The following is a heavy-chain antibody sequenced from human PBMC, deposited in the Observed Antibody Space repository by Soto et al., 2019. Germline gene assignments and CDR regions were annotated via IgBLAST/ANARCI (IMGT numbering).Heavy chain of an antibody. CDR3: VRVYGEIDY. J-gene: IGHJ4*02. Sequence: QVQLVQSGAEVKKPGASVKVSCKASGYTFTNYDINWVRQATGQGLERMGWMNPKCGNTGYAQQFQGRVIMTRSTSISTAYMELSSLRSEDTAVYYCVRVYGEIDYWGQGTLVTVSS. V-gene: IGHV1-8*01. CDR2: MNPKCGNT. CDR1: GYTFTNYD. D-gene: IGHD4-17*01.